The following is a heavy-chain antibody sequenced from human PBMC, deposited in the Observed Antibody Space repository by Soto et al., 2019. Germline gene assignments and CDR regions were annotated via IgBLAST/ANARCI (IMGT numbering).Heavy chain of an antibody. V-gene: IGHV4-59*01. J-gene: IGHJ4*02. CDR2: IYHTGRS. CDR1: GGSLSGFP. Sequence: ASETLSLTCSVSGGSLSGFPWIWIRQPPGKGLEWVDYIYHTGRSNYNPSLKSRLTISLDMSRNQFSLQLTSVTAADTALYYCARVSNEYGGNGAFDYWGLGTLVTVSS. D-gene: IGHD4-17*01. CDR3: ARVSNEYGGNGAFDY.